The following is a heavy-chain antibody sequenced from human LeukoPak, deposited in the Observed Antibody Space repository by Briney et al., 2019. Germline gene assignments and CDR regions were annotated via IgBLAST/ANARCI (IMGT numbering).Heavy chain of an antibody. D-gene: IGHD4-17*01. CDR3: ARGGGTVTNPFDY. CDR2: INHSGST. CDR1: GGSFSGYY. J-gene: IGHJ4*02. Sequence: SETLSLTCAVYGGSFSGYYWSWIRQPPGKGLEWIGEINHSGSTNYNPSLKSRVTISVDTSKNQFSLKLSSVTAADTAVYYCARGGGTVTNPFDYWGQGTLVTVSS. V-gene: IGHV4-34*01.